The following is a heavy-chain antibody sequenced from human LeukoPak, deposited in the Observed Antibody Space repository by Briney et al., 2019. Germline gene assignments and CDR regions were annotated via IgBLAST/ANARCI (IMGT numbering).Heavy chain of an antibody. Sequence: GGSLRLSCAASGFTFSDYYMSWIRQAPGKGLEWVSYINSSSSYTNYADSVKGRFTISRDNAKNSLYLQMNSLRAEDTAVYYCARASPSQTYGSGSYYPYYYYYGMDVWGQGTTVTVSS. V-gene: IGHV3-11*05. CDR1: GFTFSDYY. CDR3: ARASPSQTYGSGSYYPYYYYYGMDV. D-gene: IGHD3-10*01. CDR2: INSSSSYT. J-gene: IGHJ6*02.